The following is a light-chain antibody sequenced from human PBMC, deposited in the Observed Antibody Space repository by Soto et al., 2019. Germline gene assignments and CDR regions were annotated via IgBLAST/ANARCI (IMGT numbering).Light chain of an antibody. CDR1: QSVNSH. Sequence: EIVMTQSPATLSVSPGERATLSCRASQSVNSHLAWFQQRPGQAPRLLIYDASTRATGVPARFSGSGSGTDFTLTIGSLQSEDFAVYYCQHYNYWPYTFGQGTKVDI. CDR3: QHYNYWPYT. V-gene: IGKV3-15*01. CDR2: DAS. J-gene: IGKJ2*01.